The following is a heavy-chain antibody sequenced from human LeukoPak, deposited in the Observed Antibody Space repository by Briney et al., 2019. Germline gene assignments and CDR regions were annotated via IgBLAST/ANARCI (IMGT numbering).Heavy chain of an antibody. CDR1: GFSFSNYA. CDR3: AKAPVTSCRGAFCYPFDY. Sequence: GGSLRLSCAASGFSFSNYAMSWVRQAPGKGLEWVSAMSSSDDGRYYAASVRGRFTISRDTSRSTLYLQMNSLRAEDAAVYYCAKAPVTSCRGAFCYPFDYWGQGTLVTVSS. V-gene: IGHV3-23*01. CDR2: MSSSDDGR. J-gene: IGHJ4*02. D-gene: IGHD2-15*01.